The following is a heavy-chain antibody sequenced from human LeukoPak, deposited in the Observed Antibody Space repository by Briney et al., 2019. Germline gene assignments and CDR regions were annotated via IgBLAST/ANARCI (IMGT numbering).Heavy chain of an antibody. CDR2: IRFDGSTQ. CDR1: GFIFSNYG. CDR3: AKEGGDGSPFDY. J-gene: IGHJ4*02. V-gene: IGHV3-30*02. Sequence: PGGSLRLSCAASGFIFSNYGMHWVRHSPDKGLEWVTFIRFDGSTQYYADSVKGRFTISRDNSKDTLYLQMSSLRLEDTGVYYCAKEGGDGSPFDYWGQGTLVTVSS. D-gene: IGHD5-24*01.